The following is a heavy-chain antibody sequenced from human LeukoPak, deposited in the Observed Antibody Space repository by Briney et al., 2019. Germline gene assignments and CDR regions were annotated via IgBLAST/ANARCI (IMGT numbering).Heavy chain of an antibody. J-gene: IGHJ1*01. V-gene: IGHV1-2*02. CDR3: ARGNGSGYYYWYFQH. CDR2: INPNSGGT. Sequence: ASVKVSXKASGYTFTGYYMHWVRQAPGQGLEWMGWINPNSGGTNYAQKFQGRVTMTRDTSISTAYMELSRLRSDDTAVYNCARGNGSGYYYWYFQHWGQGTLVTVSS. CDR1: GYTFTGYY. D-gene: IGHD3-22*01.